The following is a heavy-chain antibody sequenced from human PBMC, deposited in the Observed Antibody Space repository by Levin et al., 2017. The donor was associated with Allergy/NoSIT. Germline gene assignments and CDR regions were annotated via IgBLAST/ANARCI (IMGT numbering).Heavy chain of an antibody. CDR1: GGSFSGYY. J-gene: IGHJ4*02. Sequence: SHTLSLTCAVYGGSFSGYYWSWIRQPPGKGLEWIGEINHSGSTNYNPSLKSRVTISVDTSKNQFSLKLSSVTAADTAVYYCARVSIAARPFDYWGQGTLVTVSS. CDR3: ARVSIAARPFDY. CDR2: INHSGST. V-gene: IGHV4-34*01. D-gene: IGHD6-6*01.